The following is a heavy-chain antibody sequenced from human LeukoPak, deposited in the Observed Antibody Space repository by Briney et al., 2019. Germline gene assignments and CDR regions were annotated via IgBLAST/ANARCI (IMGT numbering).Heavy chain of an antibody. CDR2: INHSGST. Sequence: SETLSLTCAVYGGSFSGYYWSWIRQPPGKGLEWIGEINHSGSTNYNPSLKSRVTISVDTSKNQFSLKLTSVTAADTAVYYCATLGEYYDSSGYYYNWGQGTLVTVSS. J-gene: IGHJ4*02. D-gene: IGHD3-22*01. CDR3: ATLGEYYDSSGYYYN. V-gene: IGHV4-34*01. CDR1: GGSFSGYY.